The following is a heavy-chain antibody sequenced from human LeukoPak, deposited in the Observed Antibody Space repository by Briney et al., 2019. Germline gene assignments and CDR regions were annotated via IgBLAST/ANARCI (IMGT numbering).Heavy chain of an antibody. V-gene: IGHV3-48*01. J-gene: IGHJ3*02. CDR2: ISSSSSNM. CDR1: GFTFSTYS. D-gene: IGHD4-17*01. CDR3: VRNDGDNAFDI. Sequence: PRGSLRLSCAAPGFTFSTYSMNWVRQAPGKGLDWVSYISSSSSNMYYADSVKGRFTTSRDNAKNSLYMQMNNLRAEDTAVYYCVRNDGDNAFDIWGRGTKVTVSS.